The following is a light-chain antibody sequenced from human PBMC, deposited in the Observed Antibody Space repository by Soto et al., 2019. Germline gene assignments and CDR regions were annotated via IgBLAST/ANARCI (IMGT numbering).Light chain of an antibody. CDR2: GSF. V-gene: IGKV3-15*01. J-gene: IGKJ1*01. Sequence: EVVMTQSPVTLSVSPGVRGTLSCSARQNISSNLAWYQQQPGQAPSLLINGSFTRATSIPARVNGTRSGTEFTLTISSLQSEDFALYYCRQSNEWPLTFGQGTKVDI. CDR1: QNISSN. CDR3: RQSNEWPLT.